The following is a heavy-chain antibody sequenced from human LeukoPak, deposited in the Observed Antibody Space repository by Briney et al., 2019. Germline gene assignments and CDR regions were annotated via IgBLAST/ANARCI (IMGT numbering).Heavy chain of an antibody. V-gene: IGHV1-69*13. J-gene: IGHJ4*02. CDR2: IIPIFGTA. D-gene: IGHD3-22*01. Sequence: SVKVSCKASGGTFSSYAISWVRQAPGQGLEWMGGIIPIFGTANYARKFQGRVTITADESTSTAYMELSSLRSEDTAVYYYAREGRDYYDSSGYSLNYWGQGTLVTVSS. CDR3: AREGRDYYDSSGYSLNY. CDR1: GGTFSSYA.